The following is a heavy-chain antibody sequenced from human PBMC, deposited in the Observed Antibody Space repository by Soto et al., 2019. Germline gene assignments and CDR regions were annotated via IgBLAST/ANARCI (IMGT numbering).Heavy chain of an antibody. D-gene: IGHD6-25*01. Sequence: QVQLVESGGGLVKPGGSLRLSCVASGFTFSDHYMTWIRQAPGKGLEWLSYISTSSSHTNYADSVKGRFTISRDNAMNSVSLQMNSLRAEDTAVYYCARLRLTGYFDYWGQGTLVTVSS. CDR1: GFTFSDHY. CDR2: ISTSSSHT. V-gene: IGHV3-11*05. J-gene: IGHJ4*02. CDR3: ARLRLTGYFDY.